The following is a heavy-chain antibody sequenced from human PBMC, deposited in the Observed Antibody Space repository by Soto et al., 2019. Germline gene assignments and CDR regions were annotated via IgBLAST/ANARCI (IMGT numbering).Heavy chain of an antibody. Sequence: QVQLVQSGAEVKKPGSSVKVSCKASGGTFSSYAISWVRQAPGQGLEWMGGIIPIFGTANYAQKIQGRVTITADESTSTAYMELSSLRSEDTAVYYCARTVVARPSYYYYGMDVWGQGTTVTVSS. CDR1: GGTFSSYA. V-gene: IGHV1-69*12. CDR3: ARTVVARPSYYYYGMDV. CDR2: IIPIFGTA. D-gene: IGHD2-15*01. J-gene: IGHJ6*02.